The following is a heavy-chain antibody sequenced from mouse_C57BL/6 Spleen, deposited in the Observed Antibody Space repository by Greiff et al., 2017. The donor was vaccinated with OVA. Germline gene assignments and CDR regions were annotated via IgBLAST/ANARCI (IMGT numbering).Heavy chain of an antibody. Sequence: LQPGAELVRPGSSVKLSCKASGYTFTSYWMDWVKQRPGQGLEWIGNIYPSDSETHYNQKFKDKATLTVDKSSSTAYMQLSSLTSEDSAVYYCARKVYSAMDYWGQGTSVTVSS. D-gene: IGHD1-1*01. V-gene: IGHV1-61*01. CDR3: ARKVYSAMDY. J-gene: IGHJ4*01. CDR1: GYTFTSYW. CDR2: IYPSDSET.